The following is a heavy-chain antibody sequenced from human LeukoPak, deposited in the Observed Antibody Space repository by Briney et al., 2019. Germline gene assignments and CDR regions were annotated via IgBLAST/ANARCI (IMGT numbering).Heavy chain of an antibody. V-gene: IGHV3-23*01. D-gene: IGHD6-19*01. CDR2: ISGSGGST. J-gene: IGHJ4*02. CDR1: GFTFSSYA. CDR3: AKTVAVAGTYGYFDY. Sequence: GSLRLSCAASGFTFSSYAMSWVRQAPGKGLEWVSAISGSGGSTYYADSVKGRFTISRDNSKNTLYLQMNSLRAGDTAVYYCAKTVAVAGTYGYFDYWGQGTLVTVSS.